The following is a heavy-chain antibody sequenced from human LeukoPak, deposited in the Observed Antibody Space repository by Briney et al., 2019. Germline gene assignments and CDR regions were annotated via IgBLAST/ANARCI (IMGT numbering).Heavy chain of an antibody. CDR1: GFSVSNYY. CDR3: ARDRAVTQDWVEFDP. CDR2: IRDSGET. D-gene: IGHD4-17*01. J-gene: IGHJ5*02. V-gene: IGHV3-66*03. Sequence: GGSLRLSCAGSGFSVSNYYMSWVRQAPGKGLEWVSLIRDSGETFYADSVKGRFTISRDNSKNTMYLQMNRLTVEDTAVYFCARDRAVTQDWVEFDPWGQGTLVTVSS.